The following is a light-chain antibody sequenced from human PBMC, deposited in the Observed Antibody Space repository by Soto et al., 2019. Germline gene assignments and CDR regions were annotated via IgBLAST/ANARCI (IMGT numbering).Light chain of an antibody. CDR1: SSNIGSNT. CDR3: AAWDGRLSTYV. V-gene: IGLV1-44*01. CDR2: TND. J-gene: IGLJ1*01. Sequence: QSVLTQPPSASGTPGQRVTISCSGSSSNIGSNTVNWYHQLPGTAPKLLIYTNDQRPSGVPDRFSGSKSGTSASLAISGLQSEDEADYYCAAWDGRLSTYVFGTGTKLTVL.